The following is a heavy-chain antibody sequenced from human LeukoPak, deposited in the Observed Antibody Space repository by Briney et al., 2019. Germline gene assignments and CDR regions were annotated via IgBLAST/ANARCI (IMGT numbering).Heavy chain of an antibody. V-gene: IGHV4-61*02. CDR3: ARGEAAAGTATTLLDD. CDR1: GGSISSGSYY. Sequence: PSQTLSLTCTVSGGSISSGSYYWSWIRQPAGKGLEWIGRIYTSGSTNYNPSLKSRVTISVDTSKNQFSLKLSSVTAADTAVYYCARGEAAAGTATTLLDDWGQGTLVTVSS. CDR2: IYTSGST. J-gene: IGHJ4*02. D-gene: IGHD6-13*01.